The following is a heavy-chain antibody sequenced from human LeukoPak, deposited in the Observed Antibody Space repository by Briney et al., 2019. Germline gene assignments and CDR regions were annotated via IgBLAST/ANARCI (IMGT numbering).Heavy chain of an antibody. CDR1: GYTFTSYY. V-gene: IGHV1-46*01. CDR3: ARNLNSGWSWGQDY. J-gene: IGHJ4*02. CDR2: INPSGGST. D-gene: IGHD6-19*01. Sequence: GASVKVSCKASGYTFTSYYMHWVRQAPGQGLEWMGIINPSGGSTSYAQKFQGRVTMTRDASISTAYMELSRLRSDDTAVYYCARNLNSGWSWGQDYWGQGTLVTVSS.